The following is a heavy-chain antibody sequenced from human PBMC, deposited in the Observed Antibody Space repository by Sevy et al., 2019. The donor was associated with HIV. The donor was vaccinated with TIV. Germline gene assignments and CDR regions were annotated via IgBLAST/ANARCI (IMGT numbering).Heavy chain of an antibody. V-gene: IGHV3-21*01. CDR2: ISSSSSYI. D-gene: IGHD5-18*01. CDR3: ARDLGAYSYGLYGMDV. Sequence: GGSLRLSCAASGFTFSSYSMSWVRQAPGKGLEWVSSISSSSSYIYYADSVKGRFTISRDNAKNSLYLQMNSLRAEDTAVYYCARDLGAYSYGLYGMDVWGQGTTVTVSS. CDR1: GFTFSSYS. J-gene: IGHJ6*02.